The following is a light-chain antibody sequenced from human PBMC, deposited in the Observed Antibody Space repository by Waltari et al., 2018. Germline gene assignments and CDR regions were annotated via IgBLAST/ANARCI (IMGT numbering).Light chain of an antibody. CDR2: GAS. Sequence: EIVMMQSPGTLFASPGERVILSCRARQSVGSNLAWYQQKPGQAPRLLIYGASTRATDIPGTFSGSGSGTGFTLTISSLQSEDFALYYCQQYYNWPRTFGQGTKVEIK. V-gene: IGKV3-15*01. CDR3: QQYYNWPRT. CDR1: QSVGSN. J-gene: IGKJ1*01.